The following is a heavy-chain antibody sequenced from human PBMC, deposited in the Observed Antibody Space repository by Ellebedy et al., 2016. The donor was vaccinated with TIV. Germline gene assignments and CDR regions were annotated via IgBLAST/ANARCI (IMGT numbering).Heavy chain of an antibody. V-gene: IGHV4-34*01. J-gene: IGHJ6*02. CDR2: IDHSGST. CDR3: ARGPVWHYYYGMDV. D-gene: IGHD2-21*01. Sequence: GSLRLXXAVYGRSFSGYYWSWIRQPPGKGLEWIGEIDHSGSTNYNPSLKSRVTISVDTSKNQFSLKLSSVTAADTAVYYCARGPVWHYYYGMDVWGQGTTVTVSS. CDR1: GRSFSGYY.